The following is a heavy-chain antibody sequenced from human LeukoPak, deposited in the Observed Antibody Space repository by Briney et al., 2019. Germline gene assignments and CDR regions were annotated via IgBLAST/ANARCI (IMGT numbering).Heavy chain of an antibody. Sequence: GGSLRLSCGASGFSFRRNWMSWVRQAPGKGLEWVANIKEDGSKKYYVDTVKGRFTISRDNAKNSLYLEMNSLRAEDTAVYYCARGNYYDTSGYYTDNWGQGTLVTVSS. CDR3: ARGNYYDTSGYYTDN. CDR2: IKEDGSKK. V-gene: IGHV3-7*04. D-gene: IGHD3-22*01. J-gene: IGHJ4*02. CDR1: GFSFRRNW.